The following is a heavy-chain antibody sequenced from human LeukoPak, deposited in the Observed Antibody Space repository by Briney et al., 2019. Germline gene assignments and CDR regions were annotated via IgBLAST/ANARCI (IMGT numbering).Heavy chain of an antibody. CDR1: GFTFSSYA. CDR2: ISGSGGST. V-gene: IGHV3-23*01. CDR3: AKDAVGSSGTRYYYYGMDV. J-gene: IGHJ6*04. Sequence: GGSLRLSCAASGFTFSSYAMSWVRQAPGKGLEWVSAISGSGGSTYYADSVKGRFTISRDNSKNTLYLQMNSLRAEDTAVYYCAKDAVGSSGTRYYYYGMDVWGKGTTVTVSS. D-gene: IGHD3-22*01.